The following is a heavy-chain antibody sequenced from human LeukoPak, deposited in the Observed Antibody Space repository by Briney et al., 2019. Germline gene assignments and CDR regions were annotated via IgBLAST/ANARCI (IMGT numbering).Heavy chain of an antibody. Sequence: SETLSLTCTVSGGSISSSSYYWGWIRQPPGKGLEWIGYIYYSGSTNYNPSLKSRVTISVDTSKNQFSLKLSSVTAADTAVYYCARVRHSSGYLLFDYWGQGTLVTVSS. V-gene: IGHV4-61*05. CDR1: GGSISSSSYY. J-gene: IGHJ4*02. CDR3: ARVRHSSGYLLFDY. CDR2: IYYSGST. D-gene: IGHD3-22*01.